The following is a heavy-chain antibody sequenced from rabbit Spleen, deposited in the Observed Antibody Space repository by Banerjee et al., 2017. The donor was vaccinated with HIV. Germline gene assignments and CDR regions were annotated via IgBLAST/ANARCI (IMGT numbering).Heavy chain of an antibody. J-gene: IGHJ4*01. CDR1: GFSFSSGYD. CDR2: IYADRSGST. Sequence: QQLVESGGGLVKPGASLTLTCTASGFSFSSGYDMCWVRQAPGKGPEWIACIYADRSGSTYYANWAKGRFTISRTSSTTVTLEMTSLTAADTATYFCARSYAGYAVDGVATFDLWGPGTLVTVS. D-gene: IGHD6-1*01. V-gene: IGHV1S40*01. CDR3: ARSYAGYAVDGVATFDL.